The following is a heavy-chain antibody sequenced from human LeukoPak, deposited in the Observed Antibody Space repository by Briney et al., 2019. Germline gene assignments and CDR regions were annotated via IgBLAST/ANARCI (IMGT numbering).Heavy chain of an antibody. CDR3: ARVSIEWSVLYFDY. V-gene: IGHV4-31*03. CDR2: IYYSGST. CDR1: GGSISSGGYY. J-gene: IGHJ4*02. Sequence: PSQTLSLTCTVSGGSISSGGYYWRWIRQHPGKGLEWIGYIYYSGSTYYNPSLKSRVTISVDTSKNQFSLKLSSVTAADTAVYYCARVSIEWSVLYFDYWGQGTLVTVSS. D-gene: IGHD3-3*01.